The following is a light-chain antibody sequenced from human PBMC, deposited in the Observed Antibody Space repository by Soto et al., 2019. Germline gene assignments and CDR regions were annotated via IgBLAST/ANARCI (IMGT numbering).Light chain of an antibody. CDR1: QGLXSSY. CDR2: GAS. Sequence: IWLTHCACALSLSPGESATLACRASQGLXSSYLAWDHQKPGQAPRLLXDGASSIANGSPDSFSGSGSGTDFTLTISRLEPEDFVVYYCQQYGSSTRTFGQGTKVEIK. J-gene: IGKJ1*01. CDR3: QQYGSSTRT. V-gene: IGKV3-20*01.